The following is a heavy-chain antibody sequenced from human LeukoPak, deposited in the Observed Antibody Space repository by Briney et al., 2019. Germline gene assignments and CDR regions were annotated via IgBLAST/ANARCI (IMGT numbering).Heavy chain of an antibody. Sequence: SETLSLTCTVSGASISSSPYYWGWIRQPPGTGLEWIGGISYGGTTYYNPSLKSRVTIFVDMSKNQLSLKVSSVTAADTAVYYCARAGPVPAAEGWFDPWGQGTLVTVSS. J-gene: IGHJ5*02. D-gene: IGHD2-2*01. CDR2: ISYGGTT. CDR3: ARAGPVPAAEGWFDP. CDR1: GASISSSPYY. V-gene: IGHV4-39*01.